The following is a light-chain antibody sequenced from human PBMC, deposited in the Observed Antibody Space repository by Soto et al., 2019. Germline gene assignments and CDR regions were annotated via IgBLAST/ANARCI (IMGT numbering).Light chain of an antibody. Sequence: QSALTQPRSVSGPPGQSVTLSCTGTSSDVGNYDYVSWYQQHPGMAPRLIIYDVSKRPSGVPDRFSGSKSGNTASLTISGLQAEDEADYYCCSYAGSYIQYVFGAGTKLTVL. CDR1: SSDVGNYDY. J-gene: IGLJ1*01. CDR3: CSYAGSYIQYV. V-gene: IGLV2-11*01. CDR2: DVS.